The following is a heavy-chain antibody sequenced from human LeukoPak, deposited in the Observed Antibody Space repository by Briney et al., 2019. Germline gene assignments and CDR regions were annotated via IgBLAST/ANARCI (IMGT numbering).Heavy chain of an antibody. V-gene: IGHV5-51*01. Sequence: GESLKISCKGSGYSFTSYWIGWVRQMPGKGLEWMGIIYPGDSDTRYSPSFQGQVTISADKFISTAYLQWSSLKASDTAMYYCARRIEYSSTYYYYYYMDVWGKGTTVTVSS. D-gene: IGHD6-6*01. CDR2: IYPGDSDT. CDR1: GYSFTSYW. J-gene: IGHJ6*03. CDR3: ARRIEYSSTYYYYYYMDV.